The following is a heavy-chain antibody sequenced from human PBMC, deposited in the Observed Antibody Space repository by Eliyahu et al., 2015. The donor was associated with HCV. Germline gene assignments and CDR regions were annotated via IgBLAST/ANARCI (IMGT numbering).Heavy chain of an antibody. CDR2: IRSKAYGGTT. Sequence: EVQLVESGGGLVQPGRSLRLSCTASGFTFGDYAMSWFRQAPGKGLEWVGFIRSKAYGGTTEYAASVKGRFTISRDDSKSIAYLQMNSLKTEDTAVYYCTRMDYDFWSGYRYPFDYWGQGTLVTVSS. J-gene: IGHJ4*02. D-gene: IGHD3-3*01. CDR1: GFTFGDYA. CDR3: TRMDYDFWSGYRYPFDY. V-gene: IGHV3-49*03.